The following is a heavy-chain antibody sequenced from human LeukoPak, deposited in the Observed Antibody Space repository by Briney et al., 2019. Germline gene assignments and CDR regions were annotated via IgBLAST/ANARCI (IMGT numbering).Heavy chain of an antibody. CDR3: ARDYGDIVVVPAPYFQH. Sequence: GGSLRLSCAASGFTFSSYAMHWVRQAPGKGLEWVAVISYDGSNKYYADSVKGRFTISRDNSKNTLYLQMNSLRAEDTAVYYCARDYGDIVVVPAPYFQHWGQGTLVTVSS. D-gene: IGHD2-2*01. CDR1: GFTFSSYA. CDR2: ISYDGSNK. V-gene: IGHV3-30*01. J-gene: IGHJ1*01.